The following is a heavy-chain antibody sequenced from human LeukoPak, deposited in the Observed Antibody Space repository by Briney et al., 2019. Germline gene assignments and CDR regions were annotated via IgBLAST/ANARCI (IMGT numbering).Heavy chain of an antibody. CDR3: ARGKTGSYYQNGFDY. CDR1: GYTFTSYD. V-gene: IGHV1-8*03. J-gene: IGHJ4*02. CDR2: MNPNSGNT. Sequence: ASVKVSCKASGYTFTSYDINWVRQATGQGLEWMGWMNPNSGNTGYAQKFQGRVTITRNTSISTAYMELSSLRSEDTAVYYCARGKTGSYYQNGFDYWGQETLVTVSS. D-gene: IGHD1-26*01.